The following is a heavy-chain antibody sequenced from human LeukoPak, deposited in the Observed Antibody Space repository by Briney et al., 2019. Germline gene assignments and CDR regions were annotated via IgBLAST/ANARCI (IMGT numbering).Heavy chain of an antibody. V-gene: IGHV3-30-3*01. CDR1: GFTFSSYA. Sequence: GGSLRLSCAASGFTFSSYAMHWVRQAPGKGLEWVAVISYDGSNKYYADSVKGRFTISRDNSKNTLYLQMNSLRAEDTAVYYCARDRQTRDGYTFDYWGQGTLVTVSS. CDR3: ARDRQTRDGYTFDY. D-gene: IGHD5-12*01. J-gene: IGHJ4*02. CDR2: ISYDGSNK.